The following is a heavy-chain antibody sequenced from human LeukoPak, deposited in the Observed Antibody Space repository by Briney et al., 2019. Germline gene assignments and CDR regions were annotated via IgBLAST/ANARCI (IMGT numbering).Heavy chain of an antibody. CDR2: ISSSGSTV. J-gene: IGHJ6*03. Sequence: GGSLRLSCAASGFTFSDYYMSWIRQAPGKGLEWVSYISSSGSTVYYADSVRGRFTVSRDNAKNSLYLQMNSLRAEDTAVYYCARSVHTSMGDYYYHYYMDVWGKGTTVTVSS. CDR3: ARSVHTSMGDYYYHYYMDV. CDR1: GFTFSDYY. V-gene: IGHV3-11*04. D-gene: IGHD5-18*01.